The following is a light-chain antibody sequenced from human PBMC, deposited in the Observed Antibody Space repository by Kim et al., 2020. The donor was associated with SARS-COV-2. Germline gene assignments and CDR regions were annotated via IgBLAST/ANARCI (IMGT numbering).Light chain of an antibody. CDR3: QQYNNWPRT. CDR2: GAS. CDR1: PSVSSN. V-gene: IGKV3-15*01. Sequence: DIVMTQSPATLSVSPGERATLSCRASPSVSSNLAWYQQKPGQAPRLLIYGASTRATGIPARFTGSGSGTEFTLTISSLQSEDFAVYYCQQYNNWPRTFRQGTKVDIK. J-gene: IGKJ1*01.